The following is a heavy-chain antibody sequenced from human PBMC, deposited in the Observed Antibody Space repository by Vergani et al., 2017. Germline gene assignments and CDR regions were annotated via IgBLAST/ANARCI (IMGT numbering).Heavy chain of an antibody. J-gene: IGHJ3*02. D-gene: IGHD5-24*01. Sequence: QVQLVESGGGVVQPGRSLRLSCAASGFTFSSYGMHWARQAPGKGLEWVAVISYDGSNKYYADSVKGRFTISRDNSKNTLYLQMNSLRAEDTAVYYCAKERDGYNYGAFDIWGQGTMVTVSS. CDR3: AKERDGYNYGAFDI. V-gene: IGHV3-30*18. CDR2: ISYDGSNK. CDR1: GFTFSSYG.